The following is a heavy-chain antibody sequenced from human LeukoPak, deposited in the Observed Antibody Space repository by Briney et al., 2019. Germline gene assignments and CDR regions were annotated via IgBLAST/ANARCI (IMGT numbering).Heavy chain of an antibody. J-gene: IGHJ6*03. CDR3: AHGKNRDYYYYYYMDV. CDR1: GGSFSGYY. V-gene: IGHV4-34*01. D-gene: IGHD1-14*01. Sequence: PSETLSLTCAVYGGSFSGYYWSWIRQPPGKGLEWIEEINHSGSTNYNPSLKSRVTISVDTSKNQFSLKLSSVTAADTAVYYCAHGKNRDYYYYYYMDVWGKGTTVTVSS. CDR2: INHSGST.